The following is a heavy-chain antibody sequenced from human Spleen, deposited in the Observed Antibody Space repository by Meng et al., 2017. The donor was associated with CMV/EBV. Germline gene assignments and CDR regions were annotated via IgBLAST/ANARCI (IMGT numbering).Heavy chain of an antibody. J-gene: IGHJ4*02. D-gene: IGHD2-15*01. Sequence: ASVKVSCKASGYTFSSYGISWVRQAPGQGLEWMGWISAYNGNTNYAQNLQGSVTMTTDTSTSTAYMELRSLRSDDTAVYYCARVPGSRYYFDYWGQGTLVTVSS. V-gene: IGHV1-18*01. CDR3: ARVPGSRYYFDY. CDR1: GYTFSSYG. CDR2: ISAYNGNT.